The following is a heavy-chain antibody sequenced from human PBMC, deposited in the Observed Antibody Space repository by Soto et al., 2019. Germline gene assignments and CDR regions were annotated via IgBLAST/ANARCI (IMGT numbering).Heavy chain of an antibody. Sequence: EVQLVDSGGGLVQPGGSLRLSCAASGFTFTDYWMHWVRQAPGKGLVWVSRINSDASGTSYADFVKGRFTISRDNAKSTLYLQMNSLRAEDTAVYYCARGGQGMGVWGQGTTVTVSS. J-gene: IGHJ6*02. CDR1: GFTFTDYW. V-gene: IGHV3-74*01. CDR3: ARGGQGMGV. CDR2: INSDASGT.